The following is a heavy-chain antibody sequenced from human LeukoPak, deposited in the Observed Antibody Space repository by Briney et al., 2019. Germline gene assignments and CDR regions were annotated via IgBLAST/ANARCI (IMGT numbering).Heavy chain of an antibody. CDR3: AASPCSGGSCYSYRGLELDY. D-gene: IGHD2-15*01. Sequence: GGSLRLSCAASGFTFSSYGMHWVRQAPGKGLEWVAVISYDGSNKYYADSVKGRFTISRDNSKNTLYLQMNSLRAEDTAVYYCAASPCSGGSCYSYRGLELDYWGQGTLVTASS. V-gene: IGHV3-30*03. CDR2: ISYDGSNK. CDR1: GFTFSSYG. J-gene: IGHJ4*02.